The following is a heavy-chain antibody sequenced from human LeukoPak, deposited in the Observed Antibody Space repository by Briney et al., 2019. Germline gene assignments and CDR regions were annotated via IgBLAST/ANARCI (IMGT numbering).Heavy chain of an antibody. CDR3: ARASPDYYDSSGYYVLSPYFDY. J-gene: IGHJ4*02. D-gene: IGHD3-22*01. Sequence: KPSETLSLTCAVYGGSFSGYYWSWIRQPPGKGLEWIGEINHSGSTNYNPSLKSRVTISVDTSKNQFSLKLSSVTAADTAVYYCARASPDYYDSSGYYVLSPYFDYWGQGTLVTVSS. V-gene: IGHV4-34*01. CDR2: INHSGST. CDR1: GGSFSGYY.